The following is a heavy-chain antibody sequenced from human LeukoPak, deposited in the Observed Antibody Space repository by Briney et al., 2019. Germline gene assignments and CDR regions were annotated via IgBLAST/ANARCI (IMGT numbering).Heavy chain of an antibody. CDR2: VEYNGRT. CDR3: ARSVAAMGFYFDY. Sequence: SETLSLTCGVSGGSISAAFYSWNWIRQPPGKGLEWIGRVEYNGRTEYSPSLKSRVTISVDRSKSQFSLRLSSVTAADTAVYYCARSVAAMGFYFDYWGQGTLVTVSS. CDR1: GGSISAAFYS. V-gene: IGHV4-30-2*02. D-gene: IGHD2-15*01. J-gene: IGHJ4*02.